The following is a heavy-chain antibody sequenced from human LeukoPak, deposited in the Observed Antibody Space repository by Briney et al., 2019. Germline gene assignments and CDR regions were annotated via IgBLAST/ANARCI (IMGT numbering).Heavy chain of an antibody. Sequence: GESLKISCKVSGYSFTNYWIGWVRQMPGKGLEWMGIIYPDDSDTKYSPSFQGQATISADKSISTAYLQWSSLKASDTAMYYCARSGRLGYCSGGSCFRWDYWGQGTLVTVSS. J-gene: IGHJ4*02. D-gene: IGHD2-15*01. CDR3: ARSGRLGYCSGGSCFRWDY. CDR2: IYPDDSDT. V-gene: IGHV5-51*01. CDR1: GYSFTNYW.